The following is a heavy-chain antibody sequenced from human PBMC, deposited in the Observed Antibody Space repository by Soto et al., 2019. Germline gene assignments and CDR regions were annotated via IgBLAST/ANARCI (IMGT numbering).Heavy chain of an antibody. J-gene: IGHJ4*02. CDR2: ISSTGSTI. D-gene: IGHD3-10*01. CDR3: ARDSGTVFDY. CDR1: GFTFSMYS. Sequence: GGSLILSCAASGFTFSMYSINWVRQAPGKGLEWVSYISSTGSTIYYADSVKGRFTISRDNAKNSLYLQMNSLRAEDTAVYYCARDSGTVFDYWGQGTLVTVSS. V-gene: IGHV3-48*01.